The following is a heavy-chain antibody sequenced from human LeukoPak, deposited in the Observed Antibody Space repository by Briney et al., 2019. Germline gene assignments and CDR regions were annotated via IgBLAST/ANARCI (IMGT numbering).Heavy chain of an antibody. J-gene: IGHJ4*02. CDR1: GYTFTGYY. Sequence: ASVKVSCKTSGYTFTGYYVHWVRQAPGQGLAWMGRINPNSGDTNYAQKFQGRVTMTRDTSISTAYMELSRLRSDDTAVYYCARDYCGGDCFPDYWGQGTLVTVSS. V-gene: IGHV1-2*06. CDR3: ARDYCGGDCFPDY. CDR2: INPNSGDT. D-gene: IGHD2-21*02.